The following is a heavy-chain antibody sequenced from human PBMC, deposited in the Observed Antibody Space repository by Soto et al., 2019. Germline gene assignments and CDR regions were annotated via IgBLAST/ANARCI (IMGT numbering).Heavy chain of an antibody. V-gene: IGHV3-53*01. D-gene: IGHD2-2*01. CDR1: GFSVSGKY. CDR3: ASESFLHGMPGPLDY. Sequence: EVQLVESGGGLVQPGGSLRLSCAASGFSVSGKYMNWVRQGPGKRLEWVSGIYSGGSTYYADSVKGRFTISRDNSKNTLALQMSSLRAEDTAVYYCASESFLHGMPGPLDYWGQGALVTVSS. J-gene: IGHJ4*02. CDR2: IYSGGST.